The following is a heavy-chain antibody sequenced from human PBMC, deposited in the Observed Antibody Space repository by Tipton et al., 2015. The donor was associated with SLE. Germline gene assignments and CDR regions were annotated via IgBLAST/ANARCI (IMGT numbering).Heavy chain of an antibody. CDR2: IYPADSDT. CDR1: GYSFTDYW. J-gene: IGHJ4*02. Sequence: QLVQSGAEVKKPGESLKISCKGSGYSFTDYWIGWVRQMPGKGLEWMGFIYPADSDTRYSPPFQVQVTISVDKSINTAYLQWSSLQASDTAMYYCARHATEVTGGDYWGQGTLVTVSS. V-gene: IGHV5-51*01. CDR3: ARHATEVTGGDY. D-gene: IGHD2-8*02.